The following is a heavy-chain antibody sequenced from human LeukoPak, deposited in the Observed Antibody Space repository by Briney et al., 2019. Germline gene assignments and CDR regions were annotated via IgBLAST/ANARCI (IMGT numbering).Heavy chain of an antibody. D-gene: IGHD4-23*01. CDR1: GHSIGSGYY. J-gene: IGHJ4*02. CDR2: IYHSGST. Sequence: SETLSLTCTVSGHSIGSGYYWGWIRQPPGKGLEWIGSIYHSGSTYYNPSLKSRVTISVDTSKNQFSLKLSSVTAADTAVYYCARTVDYGGNPSGFDYWGQGTLVTVSS. CDR3: ARTVDYGGNPSGFDY. V-gene: IGHV4-38-2*02.